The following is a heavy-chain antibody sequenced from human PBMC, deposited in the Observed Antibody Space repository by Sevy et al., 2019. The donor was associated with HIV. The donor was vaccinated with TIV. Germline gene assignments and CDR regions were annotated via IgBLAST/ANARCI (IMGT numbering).Heavy chain of an antibody. CDR3: AGDLRITIFGVGGGHDAFDI. CDR1: GYTFTSYG. V-gene: IGHV1-18*04. J-gene: IGHJ3*02. CDR2: ISAYNGNT. D-gene: IGHD3-3*01. Sequence: ASVKVSCKASGYTFTSYGISWVRQAPGQGLEWMGWISAYNGNTNYAQKLQGRVTMTTDTSTSTAYMELRSLGSDDTAGYYCAGDLRITIFGVGGGHDAFDIWGQGTMVTVSS.